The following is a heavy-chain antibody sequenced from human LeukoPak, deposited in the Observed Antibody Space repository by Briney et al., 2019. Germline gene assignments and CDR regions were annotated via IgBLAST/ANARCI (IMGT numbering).Heavy chain of an antibody. D-gene: IGHD6-13*01. J-gene: IGHJ4*02. CDR1: GGSISSSSYY. CDR2: IYYSGST. V-gene: IGHV4-39*07. Sequence: SETLSLTCTVSGGSISSSSYYWGWIRQPPGKGLEWIGSIYYSGSTYYNPSLKSRVTISVDTSKNQFSPKLSSVTAADTAVYYCARATGWQQLADYWGQGTLVTVSS. CDR3: ARATGWQQLADY.